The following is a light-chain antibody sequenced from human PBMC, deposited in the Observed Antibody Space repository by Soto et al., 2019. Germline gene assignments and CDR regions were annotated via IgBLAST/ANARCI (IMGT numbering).Light chain of an antibody. CDR2: GAS. Sequence: EIALTQSPGTLSLSPGERATLSGRASQSVSSSYLAWYQQKPGQAPGLLIYGASSRATGIPDRFSGSGSGTDFTLTISRLEPEDFAVYFCQHYGSSPPVTFGQGTRLDIK. J-gene: IGKJ5*01. CDR3: QHYGSSPPVT. V-gene: IGKV3-20*01. CDR1: QSVSSSY.